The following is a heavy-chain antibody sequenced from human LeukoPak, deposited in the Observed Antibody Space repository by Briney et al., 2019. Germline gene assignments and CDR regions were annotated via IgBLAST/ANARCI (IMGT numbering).Heavy chain of an antibody. CDR2: IYYSGST. Sequence: PSETLSLTCTVSGGPISSSSYYWGWIRQPPGKGLEWIGSIYYSGSTYYNPSLKSRVTISVDTSKNQFSLKLSSVTATDTAVYYCARDVLYYYGSGSSGYNWFDPWGQGTLVTVSS. CDR3: ARDVLYYYGSGSSGYNWFDP. D-gene: IGHD3-10*01. CDR1: GGPISSSSYY. V-gene: IGHV4-39*07. J-gene: IGHJ5*02.